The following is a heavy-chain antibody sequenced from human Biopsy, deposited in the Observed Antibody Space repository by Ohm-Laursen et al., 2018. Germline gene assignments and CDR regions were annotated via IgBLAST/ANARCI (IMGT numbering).Heavy chain of an antibody. Sequence: TLSLTCTVSGDSISSGVYYWNWIRHHPGQGLEWIGNIFYSANTYYNPSLKSRVTISADTSKNQFSLKLSSVTAADTAVYYCARAGSCSWSGLDVWGQGTTVTVSS. CDR2: IFYSANT. V-gene: IGHV4-31*03. CDR3: ARAGSCSWSGLDV. CDR1: GDSISSGVYY. D-gene: IGHD1-26*01. J-gene: IGHJ6*02.